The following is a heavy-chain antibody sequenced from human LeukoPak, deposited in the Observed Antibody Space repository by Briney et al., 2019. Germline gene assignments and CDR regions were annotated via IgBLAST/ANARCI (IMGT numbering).Heavy chain of an antibody. CDR3: ARTIVVVPAAKILGY. CDR2: ITSDGSST. CDR1: GLNFSNYW. D-gene: IGHD2-2*01. V-gene: IGHV3-74*01. J-gene: IGHJ4*02. Sequence: GGSLRLSCAASGLNFSNYWMHWVRQAPGKGLVWVSRITSDGSSTNYADSVKGRFTISRDNAKNTLYLHMNSLRAEDTAVYYCARTIVVVPAAKILGYWGQGTLVTVSS.